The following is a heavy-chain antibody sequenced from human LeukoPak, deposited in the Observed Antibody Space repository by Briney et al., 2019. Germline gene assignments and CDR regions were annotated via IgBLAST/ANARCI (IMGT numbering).Heavy chain of an antibody. CDR2: ISGSGGST. Sequence: GGSLRLSCAASGFTFSSYAMSWVRQAPGKGLEWVSAISGSGGSTYYADSVKGRFTISRDNSKNTLYLQMNSLRAEDTAVYYCAKDPGGAVAGKCCSDYWGQGTLVTVSS. V-gene: IGHV3-23*01. CDR3: AKDPGGAVAGKCCSDY. CDR1: GFTFSSYA. J-gene: IGHJ4*02. D-gene: IGHD6-19*01.